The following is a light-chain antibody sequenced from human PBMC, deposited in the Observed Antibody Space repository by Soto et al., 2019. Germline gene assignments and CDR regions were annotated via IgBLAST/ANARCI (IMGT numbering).Light chain of an antibody. V-gene: IGKV1-5*03. CDR3: QQYSSYSQFT. CDR1: QGIGSW. CDR2: KAS. J-gene: IGKJ4*01. Sequence: DIQMTQSPSTLSASVGDRVTITCRASQGIGSWLAWYQQKPGKAPNLLIYKASTLESGVPSRFSGSGSGTEFTLTISCLQPDDFATYYCQQYSSYSQFTFGVGTKVDIK.